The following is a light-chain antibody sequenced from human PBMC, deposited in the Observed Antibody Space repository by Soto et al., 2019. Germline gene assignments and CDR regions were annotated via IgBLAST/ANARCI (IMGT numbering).Light chain of an antibody. CDR1: QSISRW. J-gene: IGKJ2*01. V-gene: IGKV1-5*01. CDR2: DAS. CDR3: QQYSTHST. Sequence: DIQMPQSPSTLSASVGDRVTITCRASQSISRWLAWYQQKPGKAPKLLIYDASNLQSGVPSRFSGSGSGTEFTLAIGSLQPDDFAIYHCQQYSTHSTFGQGTKVDIK.